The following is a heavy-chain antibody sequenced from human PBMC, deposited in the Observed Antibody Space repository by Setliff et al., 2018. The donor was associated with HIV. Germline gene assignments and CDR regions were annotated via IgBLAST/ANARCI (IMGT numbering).Heavy chain of an antibody. CDR3: ARVVTGTYDAFDI. V-gene: IGHV1-8*02. CDR2: MNPNNDNT. Sequence: ASVKVSCKASGYTFTTYALHWARQATGQGLEWMGWMNPNNDNTGYAQKFQGRVTMTKNTSISTAYMELSSLRSEDTAVYYCARVVTGTYDAFDIWGQGTMVTVSS. J-gene: IGHJ3*02. D-gene: IGHD1-7*01. CDR1: GYTFTTYA.